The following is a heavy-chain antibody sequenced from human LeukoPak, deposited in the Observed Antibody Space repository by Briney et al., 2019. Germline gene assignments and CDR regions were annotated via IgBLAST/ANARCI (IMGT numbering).Heavy chain of an antibody. J-gene: IGHJ4*02. CDR3: ARPSHSEYSSSWWNFDY. CDR2: INTNTGNP. D-gene: IGHD6-13*01. Sequence: GASVKVSCKASGYTFTSYAMNWVRQAPGQGLEWMGWINTNTGNPTYAQGFTGQFVFSLDTSVSTAYLQISSLKAEDTAVYYCARPSHSEYSSSWWNFDYWGQGTLVTVSS. CDR1: GYTFTSYA. V-gene: IGHV7-4-1*02.